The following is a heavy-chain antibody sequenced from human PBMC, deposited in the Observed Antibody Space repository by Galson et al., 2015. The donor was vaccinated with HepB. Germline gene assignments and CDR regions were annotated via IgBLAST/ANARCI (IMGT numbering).Heavy chain of an antibody. J-gene: IGHJ4*02. CDR3: TTMSIADY. CDR1: GFTFSSYG. V-gene: IGHV3-33*01. D-gene: IGHD6-6*01. Sequence: SLRLSCAASGFTFSSYGMHWVRQAPGKGLEWVAVIWYDGSNKYYADSVKGRFTISRDDSKNTLYLQMNSLKTEDTAVYYCTTMSIADYWGQGTLVTVSS. CDR2: IWYDGSNK.